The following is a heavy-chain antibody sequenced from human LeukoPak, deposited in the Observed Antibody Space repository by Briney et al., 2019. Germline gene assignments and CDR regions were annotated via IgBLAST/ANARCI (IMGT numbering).Heavy chain of an antibody. D-gene: IGHD3-3*01. CDR1: GFTVSSNY. V-gene: IGHV4-34*01. CDR2: INHSGST. CDR3: AREGFLESL. J-gene: IGHJ4*02. Sequence: PGGSLRLSCAASGFTVSSNYMSWVRQPPGKGLEWIGEINHSGSTNYNPSLKSRVTISVDTSKNQFSLKLSSVTAADTAVYYCAREGFLESLWGQGTLVTVSS.